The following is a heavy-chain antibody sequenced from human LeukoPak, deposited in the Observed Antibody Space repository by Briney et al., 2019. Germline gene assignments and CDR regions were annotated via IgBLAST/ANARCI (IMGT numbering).Heavy chain of an antibody. J-gene: IGHJ4*02. CDR1: GFTFSSYS. CDR2: ISSSSSYI. V-gene: IGHV3-21*01. CDR3: ARDLIPDYYDSSGSPDY. Sequence: GGSLRLSCAASGFTFSSYSMNWVRQAPGKGLEWVSSISSSSSYIYYADSVKGRFTISRDNAKNSLYLQMNSLRAEDTAVYYCARDLIPDYYDSSGSPDYWGQGTLVTVSS. D-gene: IGHD3-22*01.